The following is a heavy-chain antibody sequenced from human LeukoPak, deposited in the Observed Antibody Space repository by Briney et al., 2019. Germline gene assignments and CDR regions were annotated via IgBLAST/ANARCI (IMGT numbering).Heavy chain of an antibody. CDR3: ARQYGSGSYYDY. Sequence: ASVKVSCKASGYTFTSYYIHWVRQAPGQGLEWMGIINPSGGSTSYAQKFQGRVTMTRDTSTSTVYMELSSLRSEDTAVYYYARQYGSGSYYDYWGQGTLVTVSS. J-gene: IGHJ4*02. CDR1: GYTFTSYY. CDR2: INPSGGST. D-gene: IGHD3-10*01. V-gene: IGHV1-46*01.